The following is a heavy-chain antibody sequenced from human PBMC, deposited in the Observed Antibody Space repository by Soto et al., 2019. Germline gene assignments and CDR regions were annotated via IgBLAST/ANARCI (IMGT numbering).Heavy chain of an antibody. CDR3: ARREIQGPIDY. D-gene: IGHD1-26*01. V-gene: IGHV4-28*01. CDR2: IYYSGTT. J-gene: IGHJ4*02. Sequence: PETLALSYGDFCCAIMTSDRWGWIRQPPGKGLEWIGYIYYSGTTYYNPSLKSRVTMSVDTSKNQFSLKLTSVTAVDTAVYYCARREIQGPIDYWGQG. CDR1: CCAIMTSDR.